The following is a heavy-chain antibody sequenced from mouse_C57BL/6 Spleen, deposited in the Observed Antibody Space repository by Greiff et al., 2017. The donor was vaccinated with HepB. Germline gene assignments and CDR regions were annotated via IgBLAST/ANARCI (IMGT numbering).Heavy chain of an antibody. CDR1: GFNIKDYY. Sequence: VQLKQSGAELVRPGASVKLSCTASGFNIKDYYMHWVKQRPEQGLEWIGRIDPEDGDTEYAPKFQGKATMTADTSSNTAYLQLSSLTSEDTAVYYCTTRWGNYSYWYFDVWGTGTTVTVSS. D-gene: IGHD2-1*01. CDR2: IDPEDGDT. CDR3: TTRWGNYSYWYFDV. J-gene: IGHJ1*03. V-gene: IGHV14-1*01.